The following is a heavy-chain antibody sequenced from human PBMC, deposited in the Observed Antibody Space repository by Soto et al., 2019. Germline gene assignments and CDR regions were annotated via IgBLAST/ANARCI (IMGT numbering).Heavy chain of an antibody. CDR2: IDSYGNT. D-gene: IGHD1-1*01. Sequence: QVQLQESGPGLVEPSETLSLTCTGSGGSISGYYWSWIRQPPGKRLEWIGYIDSYGNTNYNPSLRSRGTLPLDTSKNQFSLSLAAMSVAETAPQYSWRAF. CDR1: GGSISGYY. V-gene: IGHV4-59*01. J-gene: IGHJ3*01. CDR3: WRAF.